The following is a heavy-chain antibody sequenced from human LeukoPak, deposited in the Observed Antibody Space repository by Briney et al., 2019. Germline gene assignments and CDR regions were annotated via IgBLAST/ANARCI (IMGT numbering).Heavy chain of an antibody. Sequence: GGSLRLSCAASGFTFSTYAVTWVRQAPGKGLEWVSTISGSGDSTYYADSVKGRFTISRDNSKDTLYLQMNSLRAEDTAVYYCAKGVAAFGWDIWGQGTMVTVSS. D-gene: IGHD3-3*01. CDR1: GFTFSTYA. CDR2: ISGSGDST. CDR3: AKGVAAFGWDI. V-gene: IGHV3-23*01. J-gene: IGHJ3*02.